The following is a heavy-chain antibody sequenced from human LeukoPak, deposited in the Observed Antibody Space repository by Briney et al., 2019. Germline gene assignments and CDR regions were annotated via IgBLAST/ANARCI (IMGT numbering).Heavy chain of an antibody. V-gene: IGHV3-48*03. CDR1: GFTFSSFE. CDR2: ISSNGNTI. CDR3: AREIDAFDI. Sequence: GGSLRLSCAASGFTFSSFEMNWVRQAPGKGLEWVSYISSNGNTIYDADSVKGRFTISRDNAKNSLYLQMNSLRVEDTAVYYCAREIDAFDIWGQGTTVTVSS. J-gene: IGHJ3*02.